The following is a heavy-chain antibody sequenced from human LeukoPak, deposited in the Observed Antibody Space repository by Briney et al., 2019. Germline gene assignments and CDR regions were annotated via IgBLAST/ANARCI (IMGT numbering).Heavy chain of an antibody. V-gene: IGHV4-31*03. CDR3: ARSGESDYSNYD. CDR2: IYYSGST. CDR1: GGSISSGGYY. J-gene: IGHJ4*02. D-gene: IGHD4-11*01. Sequence: SETLSLTCTVSGGSISSGGYYWSWIRQHPGKGLEWIGYIYYSGSTYYNPSLKSRVTISVDTSKNQFSLKLSSVTAAGTAVYYCARSGESDYSNYDWGQGTLVTVSS.